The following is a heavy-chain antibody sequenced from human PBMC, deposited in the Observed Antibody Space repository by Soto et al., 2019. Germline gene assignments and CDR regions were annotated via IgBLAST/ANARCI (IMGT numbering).Heavy chain of an antibody. CDR3: AREGEYSSSANWFDP. J-gene: IGHJ5*02. CDR1: GGSISSSNW. D-gene: IGHD6-6*01. Sequence: SETLSLTCAVSGGSISSSNWWSWVRQPPGKGLEWIGEIYHSGSTNYNPSLKSRVTISVDKSKNQFSLKLSSVTAADTAVYYCAREGEYSSSANWFDPWGQGTLVTVSS. CDR2: IYHSGST. V-gene: IGHV4-4*02.